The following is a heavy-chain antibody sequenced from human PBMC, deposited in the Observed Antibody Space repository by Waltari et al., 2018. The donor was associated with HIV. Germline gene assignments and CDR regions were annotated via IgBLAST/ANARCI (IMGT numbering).Heavy chain of an antibody. V-gene: IGHV3-23*04. D-gene: IGHD4-17*01. CDR1: GFSFSTYA. J-gene: IGHJ6*02. CDR2: ISATGHSP. Sequence: EVRLVESGGGLAQPGGSLRLSCAASGFSFSTYAMSWVRQAPGKGLEWVSSISATGHSPYYPDAVKGRFTISKDNSKNTLNLQMNSLRAEDTAVYYCAKLSSTTGGPRGGMNVWGQGTTVTVSS. CDR3: AKLSSTTGGPRGGMNV.